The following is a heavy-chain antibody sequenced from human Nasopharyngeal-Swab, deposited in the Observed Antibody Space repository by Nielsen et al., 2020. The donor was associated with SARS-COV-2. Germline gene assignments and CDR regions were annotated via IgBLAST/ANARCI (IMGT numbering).Heavy chain of an antibody. V-gene: IGHV3-30*04. J-gene: IGHJ3*02. CDR1: GFTFSSYA. Sequence: GESLKISCAASGFTFSSYAMHWVRQAPGKGLEWVAVISYDGSNKYYADSVKGRFTISRDNSKNTLYLQMNSLRAEDTAVYYCARGGGYLDAFDIWGQGTTVTVSS. CDR2: ISYDGSNK. CDR3: ARGGGYLDAFDI. D-gene: IGHD1-26*01.